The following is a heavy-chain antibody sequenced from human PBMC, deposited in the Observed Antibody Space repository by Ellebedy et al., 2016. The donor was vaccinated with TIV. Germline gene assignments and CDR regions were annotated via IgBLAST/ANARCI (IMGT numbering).Heavy chain of an antibody. CDR1: GFTFSDYY. J-gene: IGHJ4*02. D-gene: IGHD6-19*01. CDR2: ISSSGSTI. Sequence: GESLKISCAASGFTFSDYYMSWIRQAPGKGLEWVSYISSSGSTIYYADSVKGRFTISRDNAKNSLYLQMNSLRAEDTAVYYCARGGVAAVAQDDYWGQGTLVTVSS. CDR3: ARGGVAAVAQDDY. V-gene: IGHV3-11*01.